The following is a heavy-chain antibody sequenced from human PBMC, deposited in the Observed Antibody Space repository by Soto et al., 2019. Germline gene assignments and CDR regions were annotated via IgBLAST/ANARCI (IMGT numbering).Heavy chain of an antibody. CDR1: GGSISSSSYY. J-gene: IGHJ4*02. CDR3: ARINKGYGTDS. D-gene: IGHD5-18*01. Sequence: SEILSLTCTVSGGSISSSSYYWGCIRQPPGKGLEWIASIDYTGNTFYNPSLTSRVTISVDTSKNQFSLKVTSVTAADTAVYYCARINKGYGTDSWGQGTLVTV. CDR2: IDYTGNT. V-gene: IGHV4-39*01.